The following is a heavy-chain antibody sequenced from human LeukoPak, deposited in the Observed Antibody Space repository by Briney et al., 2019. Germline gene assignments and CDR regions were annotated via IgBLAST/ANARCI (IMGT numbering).Heavy chain of an antibody. Sequence: GGSLRLSCAASGFTFSDYYMSGIRKAPGKGRGWVSYISSSGSTISYADSVKGRFNISRDNAKNSLYLQMNSLRAEDTAVYYCARVWELRYQNWFDPWGQGTLVTVSS. V-gene: IGHV3-11*04. CDR3: ARVWELRYQNWFDP. J-gene: IGHJ5*02. D-gene: IGHD1-26*01. CDR1: GFTFSDYY. CDR2: ISSSGSTI.